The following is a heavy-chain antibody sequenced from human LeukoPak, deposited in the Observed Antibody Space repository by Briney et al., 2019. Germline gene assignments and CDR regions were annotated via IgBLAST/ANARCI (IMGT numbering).Heavy chain of an antibody. D-gene: IGHD6-6*01. CDR3: AKTISAPNIHYFDY. CDR2: IDRSGGST. Sequence: GGSLRLSCAVSGFSFSSYAMTWVRQAPGKGPEWVSHIDRSGGSTYYADSVQGRFTTSRDNSMNTLYLQMNSLRAEDTAIYYCAKTISAPNIHYFDYWGQGALVTVSS. J-gene: IGHJ4*02. CDR1: GFSFSSYA. V-gene: IGHV3-23*01.